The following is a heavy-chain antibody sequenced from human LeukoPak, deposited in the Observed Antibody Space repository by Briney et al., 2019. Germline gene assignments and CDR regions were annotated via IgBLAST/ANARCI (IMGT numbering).Heavy chain of an antibody. V-gene: IGHV3-21*01. J-gene: IGHJ4*02. D-gene: IGHD6-6*01. CDR3: CSSRGKD. CDR2: ISSSSSYI. Sequence: PGGSLRLSCAASGFTFSSYAMSWVRQAPGKGLEWVSSISSSSSYIYYADSVKGRFTISRDNAKNSLYLQMNSLRAEDTAVYYCCSSRGKDWGQGTLVTVSS. CDR1: GFTFSSYA.